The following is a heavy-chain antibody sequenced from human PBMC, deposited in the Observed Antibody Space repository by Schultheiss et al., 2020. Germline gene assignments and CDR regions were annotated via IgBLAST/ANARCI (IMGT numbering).Heavy chain of an antibody. J-gene: IGHJ4*01. CDR1: GYSFTSYT. Sequence: ASVKVSCKASGYSFTSYTLHWVRQAPGQRLEWMGWINTAYGNTECSQEFHNRVTFSRDTSASTAYMELSSLRSEDTAVYYCARDRYYGLGIYNHFDFWGHGTLVTVSS. CDR2: INTAYGNT. D-gene: IGHD3-10*01. CDR3: ARDRYYGLGIYNHFDF. V-gene: IGHV1-3*04.